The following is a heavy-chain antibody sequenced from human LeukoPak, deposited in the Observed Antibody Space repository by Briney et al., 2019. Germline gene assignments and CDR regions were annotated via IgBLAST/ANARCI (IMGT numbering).Heavy chain of an antibody. CDR1: GFTFSSYA. J-gene: IGHJ5*02. CDR3: ARDGYCSSTSCPVNWFDP. V-gene: IGHV3-30-3*01. CDR2: ISYDGSNK. D-gene: IGHD2-2*03. Sequence: GGSLRLSYAASGFTFSSYAMHWVRQAPGKGLEWVAVISYDGSNKYYADSVKGRFTISRDNSKNTLYLQMNSLRAEDTAVYYCARDGYCSSTSCPVNWFDPWGQGTLVTVSS.